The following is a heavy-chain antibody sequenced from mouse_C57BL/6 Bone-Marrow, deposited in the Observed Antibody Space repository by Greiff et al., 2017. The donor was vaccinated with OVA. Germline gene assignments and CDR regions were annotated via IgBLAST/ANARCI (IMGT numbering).Heavy chain of an antibody. J-gene: IGHJ4*01. V-gene: IGHV1-50*01. D-gene: IGHD2-1*01. CDR3: ARGDGNYLYAMDY. CDR1: GYTFTSYW. CDR2: IDPSDSYT. Sequence: QVHVKQPGAELVKPGASVKLSCKASGYTFTSYWMQWVKQRPGQGLEWIGEIDPSDSYTNYNQKFKGKATLTVDTSSSTAYMQLSSLTSEDSAVYYCARGDGNYLYAMDYWGQGTSVTVSS.